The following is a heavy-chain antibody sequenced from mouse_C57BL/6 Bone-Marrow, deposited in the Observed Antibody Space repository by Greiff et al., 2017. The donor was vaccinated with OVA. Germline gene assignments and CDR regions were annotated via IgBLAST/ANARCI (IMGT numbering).Heavy chain of an antibody. CDR1: GFTFSSYA. CDR2: ISSGGDYI. Sequence: EVKVVESGEGLVKPGGSLKLSCAASGFTFSSYAMSWVRQTPEKRLEWVAYISSGGDYIYYADTVKGRFTISRDNARNTLYLQMSSLKSEDTAMYYCTEIYYGNYGFAYWGQGTLVTVSA. V-gene: IGHV5-9-1*02. J-gene: IGHJ3*01. CDR3: TEIYYGNYGFAY. D-gene: IGHD2-1*01.